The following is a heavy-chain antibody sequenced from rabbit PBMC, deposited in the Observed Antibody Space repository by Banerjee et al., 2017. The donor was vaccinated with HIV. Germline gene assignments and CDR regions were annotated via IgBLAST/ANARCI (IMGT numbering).Heavy chain of an antibody. CDR1: GFSFSSSDY. V-gene: IGHV1S40*01. D-gene: IGHD4-1*01. CDR2: IGGSSSVFT. J-gene: IGHJ3*01. Sequence: QSLEESGGDLVKPGASLTLTCTASGFSFSSSDYICWVRQAPGKGLEWISCIGGSSSVFTYSATWARGRFTCSKTSSTTVTLQMTSLTVADTATYFCARDLTDVIGWNFGWWGQGTLVTVS. CDR3: ARDLTDVIGWNFGW.